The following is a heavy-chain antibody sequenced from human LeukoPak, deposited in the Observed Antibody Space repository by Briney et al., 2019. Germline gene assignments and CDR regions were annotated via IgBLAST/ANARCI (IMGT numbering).Heavy chain of an antibody. CDR1: GFTFSDYW. V-gene: IGHV3-7*01. CDR3: VRESSVWVGPGIGRPLDV. D-gene: IGHD3-16*01. CDR2: IKEDGSDK. Sequence: GGSLRLSCAVSGFTFSDYWKTWVGQAPGRGLEWVTNIKEDGSDKQYVDSVQGRFTISRGNAENSLYLQMSSLRAEDTAVYYCVRESSVWVGPGIGRPLDVWGKGIAVTVSS. J-gene: IGHJ6*04.